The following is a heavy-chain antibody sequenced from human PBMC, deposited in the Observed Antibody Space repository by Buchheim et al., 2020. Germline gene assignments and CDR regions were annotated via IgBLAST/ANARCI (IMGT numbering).Heavy chain of an antibody. V-gene: IGHV1-8*01. D-gene: IGHD6-13*01. CDR3: ARGAPGVAAAGTDYYYYGMDV. Sequence: QEQLVQSGAEVKKPGASVKVSCKASGYTFTSYDINWVRQATGQGLEWMGWMNPNSGNTGYAQKFQGRVTMTRNTSISTAYMELSSLRSEDTAVYYCARGAPGVAAAGTDYYYYGMDVWGQGTT. J-gene: IGHJ6*02. CDR1: GYTFTSYD. CDR2: MNPNSGNT.